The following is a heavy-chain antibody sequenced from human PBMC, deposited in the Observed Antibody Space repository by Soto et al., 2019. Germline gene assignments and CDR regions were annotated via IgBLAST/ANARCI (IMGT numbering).Heavy chain of an antibody. CDR2: VYYGGST. V-gene: IGHV4-59*01. CDR3: AGEGALATFGVV. D-gene: IGHD3-3*01. Sequence: SETLSLTCTVSGDSIRSYYWTWIRQPPGRGLEWIGHVYYGGSTNYNPSLQSRVTISLDTSKNQFSLRLTSMTAADAAVYYCAGEGALATFGVVWGQGTRVTVS. J-gene: IGHJ4*02. CDR1: GDSIRSYY.